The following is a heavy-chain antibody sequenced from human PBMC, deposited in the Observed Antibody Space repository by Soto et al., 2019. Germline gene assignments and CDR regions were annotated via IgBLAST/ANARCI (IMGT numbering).Heavy chain of an antibody. Sequence: SETLSLTCTVSDGSISGYYWSWIRQPPGKGLEWIGYIFYSGITNYNPSLKSRVTISVDTSKNQFSLNLSSVTAADTAVYYCARAGWINSWYFDYWGQGSLVTVSS. CDR1: DGSISGYY. D-gene: IGHD6-13*01. V-gene: IGHV4-59*01. J-gene: IGHJ4*02. CDR3: ARAGWINSWYFDY. CDR2: IFYSGIT.